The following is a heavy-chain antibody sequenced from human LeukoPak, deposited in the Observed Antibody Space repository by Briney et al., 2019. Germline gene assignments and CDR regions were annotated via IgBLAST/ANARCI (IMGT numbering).Heavy chain of an antibody. Sequence: PGGSLRLSCAACGFIFSSYAMSWVRQAPGKGLKWVSGISGGGGSTYYPDCVQGRFTISRDNSKNTLYLQMNSLRAEDTAVYYCAKGPHKTRYGSGSYSPFDYWGQGTLVTVSS. J-gene: IGHJ4*02. CDR2: ISGGGGST. V-gene: IGHV3-23*01. CDR3: AKGPHKTRYGSGSYSPFDY. D-gene: IGHD3-10*01. CDR1: GFIFSSYA.